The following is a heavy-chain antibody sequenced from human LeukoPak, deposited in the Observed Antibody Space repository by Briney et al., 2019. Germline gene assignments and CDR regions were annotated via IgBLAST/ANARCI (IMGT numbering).Heavy chain of an antibody. Sequence: SGTLSLTCDVFGGSISSSYWWSWVRQSPERGLEWIGEIYQNGNTNYNPSLKSRVTVSIAKSKNQFSLNLSSVTAADTAVYFCARRDLWSGFFDYWGQGTLVTVSS. J-gene: IGHJ4*02. CDR3: ARRDLWSGFFDY. V-gene: IGHV4-4*02. D-gene: IGHD3-10*01. CDR1: GGSISSSYW. CDR2: IYQNGNT.